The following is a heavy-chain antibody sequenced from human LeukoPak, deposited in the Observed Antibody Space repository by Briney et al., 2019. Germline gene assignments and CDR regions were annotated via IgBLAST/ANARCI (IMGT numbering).Heavy chain of an antibody. Sequence: PSETLSLTCTVSGGSISSSSYYWGWIRQPPGKGLEWIGSIYTTGTTNYNRSLKSRVIMSGDSSKNQLSLTLTSVTAADTAVYYCVRDGANWEEPNDAFDTWGQGTLVTVSS. D-gene: IGHD1-26*01. J-gene: IGHJ3*02. CDR2: IYTTGTT. V-gene: IGHV4-39*07. CDR3: VRDGANWEEPNDAFDT. CDR1: GGSISSSSYY.